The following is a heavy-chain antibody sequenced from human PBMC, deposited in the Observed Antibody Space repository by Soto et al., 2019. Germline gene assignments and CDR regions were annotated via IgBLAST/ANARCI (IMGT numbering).Heavy chain of an antibody. CDR2: ISPRTGGT. J-gene: IGHJ2*01. CDR3: AREPGIETITDWYFKF. V-gene: IGHV1-2*02. CDR1: GYTFTNYY. Sequence: ASVKVSCKASGYTFTNYYLHWVRQAPGQGLEWMEWISPRTGGTKYAQTFQGRVTLTRDTSITTAYMELSSLRSDDTAVYYCAREPGIETITDWYFKFWGRGTLVTVSS. D-gene: IGHD1-20*01.